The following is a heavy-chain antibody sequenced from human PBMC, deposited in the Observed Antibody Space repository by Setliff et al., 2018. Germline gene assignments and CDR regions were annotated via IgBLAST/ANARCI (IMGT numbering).Heavy chain of an antibody. D-gene: IGHD2-8*01. CDR2: LHTSGST. J-gene: IGHJ4*02. CDR1: GGSISSGSYY. CDR3: ARDPGVHSGTWCLDS. Sequence: SETLSLTCAVSGGSISSGSYYWSWIRQPAGKGLEWVGRLHTSGSTNYNPSLKSRGAISLDTSRNQFSLELSSVTAADTAVYYCARDPGVHSGTWCLDSWGQGTQVTVSS. V-gene: IGHV4-61*02.